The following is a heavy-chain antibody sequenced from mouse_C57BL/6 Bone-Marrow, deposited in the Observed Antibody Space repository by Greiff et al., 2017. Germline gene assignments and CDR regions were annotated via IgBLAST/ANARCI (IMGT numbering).Heavy chain of an antibody. V-gene: IGHV1-80*01. CDR2: IYPGDGDT. D-gene: IGHD1-1*01. CDR3: ARRTLYYYGSSDY. J-gene: IGHJ2*01. CDR1: GYAFSSYW. Sequence: VQGVESGAELVKPGASVKISCKASGYAFSSYWMNWVKQRPGKGLEWIGQIYPGDGDTNYNGKFKGKATLTADKSSSTAYMQLSSLTSEDSAVYVCARRTLYYYGSSDYWGQGTTLTVSS.